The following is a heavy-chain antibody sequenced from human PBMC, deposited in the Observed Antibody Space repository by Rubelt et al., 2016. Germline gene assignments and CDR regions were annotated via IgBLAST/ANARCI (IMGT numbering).Heavy chain of an antibody. Sequence: QVRLVQSGAEVKKDGASVSVSCKASGYTFTAYYIHWVRQAPGQGLDWLGWMEPNRGNPGYAQKIQGRVTMTRNTPASTAYMELSSLRSEDTAVYYCARGYYYGSGDWGQGTLVTVSS. J-gene: IGHJ4*02. CDR3: ARGYYYGSGD. V-gene: IGHV1-8*02. CDR1: GYTFTAYY. D-gene: IGHD3-10*01. CDR2: MEPNRGNP.